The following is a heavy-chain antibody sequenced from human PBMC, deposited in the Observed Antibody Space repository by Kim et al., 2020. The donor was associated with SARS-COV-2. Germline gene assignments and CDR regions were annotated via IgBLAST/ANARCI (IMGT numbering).Heavy chain of an antibody. V-gene: IGHV4-59*01. CDR1: GGSISSYY. CDR3: ARGQQLDLPGYYYYYGMDV. D-gene: IGHD6-13*01. Sequence: SETLSLTCTVSGGSISSYYWSWIRQPPGKGLEWIGYIYYSGSTNYNPSLKSRVTISVDTSKNQFSLKLSSVTAADTAVYYCARGQQLDLPGYYYYYGMDVWGQGTTVTVSS. J-gene: IGHJ6*02. CDR2: IYYSGST.